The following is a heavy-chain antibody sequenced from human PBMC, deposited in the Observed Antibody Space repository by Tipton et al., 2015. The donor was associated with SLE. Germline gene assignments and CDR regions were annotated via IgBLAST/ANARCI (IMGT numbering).Heavy chain of an antibody. V-gene: IGHV4-34*01. CDR3: ARAGGSGKSSDAFDI. CDR2: INHSGST. J-gene: IGHJ3*02. CDR1: GGSFSGYY. Sequence: TLSLTCAVYGGSFSGYYWSWIRQPPGKGLEWIGEINHSGSTNYNPSLKSRVTISVDTSKNQFSLKLSSVTAADTAVYYCARAGGSGKSSDAFDIWGQGTTVTVSS.